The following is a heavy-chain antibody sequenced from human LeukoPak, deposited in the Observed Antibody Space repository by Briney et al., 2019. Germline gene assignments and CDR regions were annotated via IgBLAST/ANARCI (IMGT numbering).Heavy chain of an antibody. J-gene: IGHJ3*02. D-gene: IGHD3-10*01. V-gene: IGHV5-51*01. CDR3: ARRAILWFGEGDAFDI. CDR2: IYPGDSDT. CDR1: GYSFTSYW. Sequence: GESLKISCKGSGYSFTSYWIGWVRQMPGKGLEWMGIIYPGDSDTRYSPSFQGQVTISADKSISTAYLQWSSLKASDTAMYYCARRAILWFGEGDAFDIWGQGTMVTVS.